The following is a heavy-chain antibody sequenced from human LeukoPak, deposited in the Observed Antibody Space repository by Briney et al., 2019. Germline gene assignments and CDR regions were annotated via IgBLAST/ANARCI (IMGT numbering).Heavy chain of an antibody. CDR1: GGTFSSYA. D-gene: IGHD3-10*01. CDR2: IIPIFGTA. Sequence: SVKVSCKASGGTFSSYAISWVRQAPGQGLEWMGGIIPIFGTANYAQKFQGRVTITADESTSTAYMELSSLRSEDTAVYYCARDQGDPFGEFPNWFDPWGQGTLVTAPS. V-gene: IGHV1-69*13. CDR3: ARDQGDPFGEFPNWFDP. J-gene: IGHJ5*02.